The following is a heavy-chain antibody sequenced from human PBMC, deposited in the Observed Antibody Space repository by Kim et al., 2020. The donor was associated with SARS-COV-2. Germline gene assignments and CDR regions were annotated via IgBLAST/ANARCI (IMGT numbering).Heavy chain of an antibody. V-gene: IGHV1-8*01. D-gene: IGHD1-26*01. Sequence: ASVKVSCKASGYTSTSYDINWVRQATGQGLEWMGWMNPNSGNTGYAQNFQGRVTMTRNTSISTAYMELSSLKSEDTAVYYCARVVWRGSYYPDYWGQGTLVTVSS. CDR1: GYTSTSYD. CDR3: ARVVWRGSYYPDY. CDR2: MNPNSGNT. J-gene: IGHJ4*02.